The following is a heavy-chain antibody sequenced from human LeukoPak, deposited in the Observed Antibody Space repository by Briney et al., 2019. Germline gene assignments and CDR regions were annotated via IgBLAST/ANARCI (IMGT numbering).Heavy chain of an antibody. J-gene: IGHJ2*01. D-gene: IGHD2-15*01. CDR1: GVSISSYY. V-gene: IGHV4-59*01. Sequence: PSETLSLTCTVSGVSISSYYWTWIRQPPGKGLEWIGYIFYSGSTNYSPSLKSRVAISVETSKNQFSLKLNSVTTADTAVYYCARGYCSGGSCHSGRYYFDFWGRGTLVTVSS. CDR2: IFYSGST. CDR3: ARGYCSGGSCHSGRYYFDF.